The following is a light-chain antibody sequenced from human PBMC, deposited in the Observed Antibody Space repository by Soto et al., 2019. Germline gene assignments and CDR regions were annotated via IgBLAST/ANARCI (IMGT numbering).Light chain of an antibody. Sequence: QSALTQPASVSGSPGQSITISCTGTSSDVGGYNYVSWYQQHPGKAPKLMIYDVSNRPSGVSNRFSGSKSGNTASLTISGLQAEDVADYYCSSYKSSSSEVFGTGTKVNVL. V-gene: IGLV2-14*01. CDR3: SSYKSSSSEV. J-gene: IGLJ1*01. CDR1: SSDVGGYNY. CDR2: DVS.